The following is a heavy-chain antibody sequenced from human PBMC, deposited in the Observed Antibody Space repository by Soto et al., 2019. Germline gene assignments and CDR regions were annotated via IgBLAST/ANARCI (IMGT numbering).Heavy chain of an antibody. CDR2: INHSGST. V-gene: IGHV4-34*01. CDR3: ARRCAVADLYYFDY. CDR1: GGSFSGYY. J-gene: IGHJ4*02. D-gene: IGHD6-19*01. Sequence: PSETLSLTCAVYGGSFSGYYWSWIRQPPGKGLEWIGEINHSGSTNYNPSLKSRVTISVDTSKNQFSLKLSSVTAADTAVYYCARRCAVADLYYFDYLGQGTLVTVSS.